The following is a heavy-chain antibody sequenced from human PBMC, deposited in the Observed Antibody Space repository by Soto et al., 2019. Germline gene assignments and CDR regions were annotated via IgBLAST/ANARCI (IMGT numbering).Heavy chain of an antibody. CDR1: GYTFTSYY. Sequence: ASVKVSCKASGYTFTSYYMHWVRQAPGQGLEWMGIINPSGGSTSYAQEFQGRVTMTRDTSTSTVYMELSSLRSEDTAVYYCARGGGRYCTNGVCYTSLPPVASHFDYWGQGTLVTVSS. CDR3: ARGGGRYCTNGVCYTSLPPVASHFDY. V-gene: IGHV1-46*01. CDR2: INPSGGST. D-gene: IGHD2-8*01. J-gene: IGHJ4*02.